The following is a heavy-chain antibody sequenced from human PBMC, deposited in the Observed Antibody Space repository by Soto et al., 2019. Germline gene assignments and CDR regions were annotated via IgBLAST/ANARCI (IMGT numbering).Heavy chain of an antibody. J-gene: IGHJ4*02. D-gene: IGHD1-1*01. CDR1: GASFSGYY. Sequence: QVQLQQWGAGLLKPSETLSLSCAVYGASFSGYYWNWIRHPPGKGLEWIGEINQSGSTNYSPSLKTRVTVSVDTSKIQISLRLNSVTAADTAVYYCARRFSGTGRYFDYWGQGTLVTVSS. V-gene: IGHV4-34*02. CDR2: INQSGST. CDR3: ARRFSGTGRYFDY.